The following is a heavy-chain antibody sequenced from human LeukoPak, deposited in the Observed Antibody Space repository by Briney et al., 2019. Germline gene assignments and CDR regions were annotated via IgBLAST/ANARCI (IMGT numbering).Heavy chain of an antibody. J-gene: IGHJ6*02. V-gene: IGHV3-74*01. D-gene: IGHD3-3*02. CDR3: ARGHLPTPRSAMDV. CDR1: GFAFSSYW. CDR2: VNSDESIT. Sequence: GGSLRLSCAASGFAFSSYWVHWVRHAPGKGLVWVLRVNSDESITTYADSVNGRFSISRDNAKNTLYLQMKSLRAEDTAVYYCARGHLPTPRSAMDVWGQGTTVTVSS.